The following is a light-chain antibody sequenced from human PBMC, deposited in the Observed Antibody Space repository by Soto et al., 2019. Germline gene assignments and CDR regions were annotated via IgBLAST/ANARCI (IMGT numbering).Light chain of an antibody. V-gene: IGKV1D-8*01. CDR1: QGISSY. CDR3: MQALQSLT. J-gene: IGKJ5*01. CDR2: AAS. Sequence: VIWMTQSPSLLSSSTGDRVTISCRMSQGISSYLAWYQQKPGKAPELLIYAASTLQSGVPDRFSGSGSGTDFTLKINRVEAEDVGTYYCMQALQSLTFGQGTRLEIK.